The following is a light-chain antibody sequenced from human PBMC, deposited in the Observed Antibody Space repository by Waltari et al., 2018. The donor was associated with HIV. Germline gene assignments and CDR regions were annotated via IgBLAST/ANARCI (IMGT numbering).Light chain of an antibody. CDR1: SRDVGAYNY. CDR2: EVS. Sequence: QSALTQPASVSVSPGQSITIACPGTSRDVGAYNYLSWYQQHPGKAPKHMIDEVSNRPSGVANRVSVSTDGNTASLTISGLQAEDEADYYCSSYTSSSTPVVFGGGTKLTVL. CDR3: SSYTSSSTPVV. V-gene: IGLV2-14*01. J-gene: IGLJ2*01.